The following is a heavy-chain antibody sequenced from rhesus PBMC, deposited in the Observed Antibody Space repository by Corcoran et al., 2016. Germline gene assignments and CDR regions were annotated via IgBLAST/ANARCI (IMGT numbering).Heavy chain of an antibody. CDR2: ISGSSGST. D-gene: IGHD6-13*01. V-gene: IGHV4-65*01. J-gene: IGHJ4*01. Sequence: QVQLQESGPGLVKPSETLSLTCAVSGGSVSSSNWWSWIRQPPGKGLEWIGYISGSSGSTYYNPSLKSRVTISTDTSKTQFSLKLSSVTAADTAVYYCARVGNWSARDWGQGVLVTVSS. CDR1: GGSVSSSNW. CDR3: ARVGNWSARD.